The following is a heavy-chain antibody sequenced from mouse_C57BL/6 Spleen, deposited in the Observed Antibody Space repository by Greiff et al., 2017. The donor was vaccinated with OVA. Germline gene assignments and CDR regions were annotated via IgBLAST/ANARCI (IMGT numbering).Heavy chain of an antibody. V-gene: IGHV14-1*01. CDR3: TTLTIITTVVDWYFDV. CDR1: GFNINDYY. Sequence: EVQLQQSGAELVRPGASVTLSCTASGFNINDYYMHWVQQRPEQGLEWIGRIDPEGGDTEYSPKFSGKDTMTADTSYNTAYLQLSSLTSEDTDVYYCTTLTIITTVVDWYFDVWGTGTTVTVSS. J-gene: IGHJ1*03. CDR2: IDPEGGDT. D-gene: IGHD1-1*01.